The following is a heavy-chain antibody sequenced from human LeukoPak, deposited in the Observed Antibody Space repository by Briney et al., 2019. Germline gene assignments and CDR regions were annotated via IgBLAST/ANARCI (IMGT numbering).Heavy chain of an antibody. CDR3: ARGGYSYGYMGYSDY. CDR1: GYTFNYYG. Sequence: ASVKVSCKTSGYTFNYYGISWVRQAPGQGLEWMGWISAYNGNTNYAQNLQGRVTMTTDSSTSTAYMELRSLRPDDTALYYCARGGYSYGYMGYSDYWGQGTLVTVSS. D-gene: IGHD5-18*01. V-gene: IGHV1-18*01. J-gene: IGHJ4*02. CDR2: ISAYNGNT.